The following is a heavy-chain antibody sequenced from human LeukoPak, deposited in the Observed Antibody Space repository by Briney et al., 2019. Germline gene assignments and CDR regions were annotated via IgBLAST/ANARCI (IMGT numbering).Heavy chain of an antibody. CDR2: IYYSGST. CDR1: GGSIRSSNYY. CDR3: ARSLAGPRARPSDY. V-gene: IGHV4-39*01. Sequence: PSETLSLTCTVSGGSIRSSNYYWGWIRQPPGRGLEWIGIIYYSGSTYYNPSLKSRVTISVDTSRNQIPLKLNSVTAADTAVYYCARSLAGPRARPSDYWGQGILVTVSS. J-gene: IGHJ4*02. D-gene: IGHD6-19*01.